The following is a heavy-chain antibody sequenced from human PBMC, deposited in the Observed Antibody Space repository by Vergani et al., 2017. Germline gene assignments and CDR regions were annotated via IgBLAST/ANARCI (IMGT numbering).Heavy chain of an antibody. CDR3: TRFPMTTPYFDY. Sequence: VQLVESGGGVVQPGRSLRLSCTASGFTFGDYAMSWVRQAPGKGLEWVGFIRSKAYGGTTEYAASVKGRFTISRDDSKSIAYLQMNSLKTEDTAVYYCTRFPMTTPYFDYWGQGTLVTVSS. D-gene: IGHD4-17*01. V-gene: IGHV3-49*04. CDR2: IRSKAYGGTT. CDR1: GFTFGDYA. J-gene: IGHJ4*02.